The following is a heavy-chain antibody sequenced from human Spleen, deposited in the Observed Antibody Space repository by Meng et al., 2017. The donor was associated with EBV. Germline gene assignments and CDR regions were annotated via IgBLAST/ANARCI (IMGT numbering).Heavy chain of an antibody. Sequence: PSGTLSAACAVFGGSTGIIIWWSAARRPPWRGLGWIGAIFPSGRTTTNPSLKSPVTISEVKPKTQSSVKVGSVSAAKQAMYNCARGRCYSNSDPWGQGTLVTVSS. D-gene: IGHD6-6*01. CDR2: IFPSGRT. V-gene: IGHV4-4*02. CDR3: ARGRCYSNSDP. J-gene: IGHJ5*02. CDR1: GGSTGIIIW.